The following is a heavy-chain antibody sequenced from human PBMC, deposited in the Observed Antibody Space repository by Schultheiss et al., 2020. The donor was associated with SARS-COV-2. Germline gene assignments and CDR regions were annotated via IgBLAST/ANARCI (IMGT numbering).Heavy chain of an antibody. J-gene: IGHJ5*02. D-gene: IGHD2-2*01. CDR3: ARDRQVVPAAIYWFDP. Sequence: SETLSLTCVISGDSVSSNNAVWNWIRQSPSRGLEWLGRTYYRSKWYNDYAVSVKSRITINPDTSKNQFSLKLSSVTAADTAVYYCARDRQVVPAAIYWFDPWGQGTLVTVSS. V-gene: IGHV6-1*01. CDR1: GDSVSSNNAV. CDR2: TYYRSKWYN.